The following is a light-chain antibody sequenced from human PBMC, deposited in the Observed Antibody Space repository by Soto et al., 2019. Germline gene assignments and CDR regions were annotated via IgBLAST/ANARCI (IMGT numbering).Light chain of an antibody. J-gene: IGKJ1*01. Sequence: ERVMTQSPATLSLSPGERATLSCRASQSVSSNLAWYQQKPGQAPRLLIYGASTRATGIPARFSGSGSGTEFTLTISRLEPEDFAVYYCQQYGSSPTFGQGTKVDIK. CDR3: QQYGSSPT. CDR2: GAS. V-gene: IGKV3-15*01. CDR1: QSVSSN.